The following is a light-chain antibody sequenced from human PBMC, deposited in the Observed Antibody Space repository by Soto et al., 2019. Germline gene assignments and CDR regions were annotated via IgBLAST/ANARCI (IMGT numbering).Light chain of an antibody. V-gene: IGKV3D-15*01. CDR3: QQHGQWPIT. CDR1: QSVNSN. Sequence: EIWMTQSPATLSVSPGERATLSCRASQSVNSNYLAWYQQKPGKAPRLLIYGISKRATDIPDRLSGSGYGTELTITISSMQTEDFETYYCQQHGQWPITFGQGTRLEIK. J-gene: IGKJ5*01. CDR2: GIS.